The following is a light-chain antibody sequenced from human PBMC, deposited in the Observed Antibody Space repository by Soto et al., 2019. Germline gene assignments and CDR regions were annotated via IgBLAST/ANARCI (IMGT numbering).Light chain of an antibody. CDR2: AGS. J-gene: IGKJ5*01. CDR3: QHHDGRSTLP. CDR1: QDIDNS. Sequence: IQLTQSPSSLSASVGETVTITCRASQDIDNSLNWYQHKPGKAPKLLAYAGSFLDTGVPSRFSGRGSGTVFSHTINTLQSDDFATFNCQHHDGRSTLPFGPGTRL. V-gene: IGKV1-33*01.